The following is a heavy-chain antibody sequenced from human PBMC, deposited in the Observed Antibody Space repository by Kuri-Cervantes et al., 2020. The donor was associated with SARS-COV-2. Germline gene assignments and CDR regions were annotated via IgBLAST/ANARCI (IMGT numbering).Heavy chain of an antibody. CDR1: GFTFSSYG. J-gene: IGHJ6*02. Sequence: LSLTCAASGFTFSSYGMHWVRQAPGKGLEGVAVISYDGSNKYYADPVQGRFTISRDNSKNKLYLQMNSLRAEDTAVYYCARSYTAMDLRILAYYYYGMDVWGQGTTVTVSS. D-gene: IGHD5-18*01. CDR3: ARSYTAMDLRILAYYYYGMDV. V-gene: IGHV3-30*03. CDR2: ISYDGSNK.